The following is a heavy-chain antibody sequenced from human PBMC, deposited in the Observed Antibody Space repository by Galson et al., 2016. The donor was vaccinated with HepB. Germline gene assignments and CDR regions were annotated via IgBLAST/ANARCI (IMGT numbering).Heavy chain of an antibody. D-gene: IGHD1-1*01. J-gene: IGHJ4*02. CDR1: GFTFSNFA. Sequence: SLRLSCAASGFTFSNFAMNWVRQAPGKGLEWVSTLSGSGYVTYYADSVKGRFTISRDNSKNTLFLQMNSLRAEDTAVYYCAKLVGQLTDNDYWGQGTLVTVSS. V-gene: IGHV3-23*01. CDR2: LSGSGYVT. CDR3: AKLVGQLTDNDY.